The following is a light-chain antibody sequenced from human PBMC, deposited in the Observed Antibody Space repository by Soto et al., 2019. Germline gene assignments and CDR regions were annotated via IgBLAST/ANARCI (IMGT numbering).Light chain of an antibody. V-gene: IGKV1-8*01. CDR2: AAS. CDR3: QQYYNYPLT. Sequence: ALQVTQSPSSLSASAGDNVTITCLASQGFRNSLAWYQRKAGNAPKLLIYAASTLQSGVPSRFSGSGSGTDFTLTISGLQSEDFATYYCQQYYNYPLTFGGGTKVDIK. CDR1: QGFRNS. J-gene: IGKJ4*01.